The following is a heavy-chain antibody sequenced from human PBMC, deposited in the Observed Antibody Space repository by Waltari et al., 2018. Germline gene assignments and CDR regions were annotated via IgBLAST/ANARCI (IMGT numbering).Heavy chain of an antibody. Sequence: QVQLVESGGGLVKPGGSLRLSCVASGFTFSDYYFYWIRQSPGKGRECIYYISNSDYPIYYADSVKGRFTIFRDDSKNSLLRQMNSLRAEDTAVYYCASRGVRCSRTSCQKAAFDVWGQGTMVTVSS. CDR2: ISNSDYPI. D-gene: IGHD2-2*01. CDR1: GFTFSDYY. J-gene: IGHJ3*01. CDR3: ASRGVRCSRTSCQKAAFDV. V-gene: IGHV3-11*01.